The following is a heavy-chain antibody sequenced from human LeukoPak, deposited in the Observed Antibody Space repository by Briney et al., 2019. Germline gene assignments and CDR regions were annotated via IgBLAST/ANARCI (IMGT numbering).Heavy chain of an antibody. Sequence: GGSLRLSCAASGFTFSSYAMSWVRQAPGEGLEWVSAISGSGGSTYYADSVKGRFTISRDNSKNTLYLQMNSLRAEDTAVYYCVASDFWSSSYGLDVWGQGTTVTVSS. D-gene: IGHD3-3*01. CDR3: VASDFWSSSYGLDV. CDR2: ISGSGGST. V-gene: IGHV3-23*01. J-gene: IGHJ6*02. CDR1: GFTFSSYA.